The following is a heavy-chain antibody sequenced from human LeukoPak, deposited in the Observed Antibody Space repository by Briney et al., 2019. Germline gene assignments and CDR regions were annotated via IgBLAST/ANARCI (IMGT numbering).Heavy chain of an antibody. CDR1: GGSISSSSYY. CDR3: AGGALYYYDSSGYYYDLFDY. D-gene: IGHD3-22*01. CDR2: IYYSGST. J-gene: IGHJ4*02. V-gene: IGHV4-39*01. Sequence: PSQTLSLTCTVSGGSISSSSYYWGWIRQPPGKGLEWIGSIYYSGSTYYNPSLKSRVTISVDTSKNQFSLKLSSVTAADTAVYYCAGGALYYYDSSGYYYDLFDYWGQGTLVTVSS.